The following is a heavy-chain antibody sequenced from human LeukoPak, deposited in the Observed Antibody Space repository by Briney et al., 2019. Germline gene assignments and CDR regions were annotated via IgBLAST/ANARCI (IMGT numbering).Heavy chain of an antibody. V-gene: IGHV5-51*01. CDR2: IYPRDSDT. CDR1: GYTFTHQW. Sequence: RGEFLKISCKASGYTFTHQWIGWVRQKSGSGLEWMGIIYPRDSDTRYSPSFQGHVTISADTSINTAYLEWSRLEASDTAIYYCARHSDVIGAIWGQGTLVTVSS. D-gene: IGHD3-10*01. J-gene: IGHJ4*02. CDR3: ARHSDVIGAI.